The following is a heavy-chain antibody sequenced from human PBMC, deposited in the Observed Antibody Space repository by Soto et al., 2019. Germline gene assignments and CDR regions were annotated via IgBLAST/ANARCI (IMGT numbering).Heavy chain of an antibody. V-gene: IGHV4-39*01. D-gene: IGHD6-6*01. CDR3: ARPQADSQRIAARFDP. Sequence: NPSETLSLTCTVSGGSISSSSYYWGWIRQPPGKGLEWIGSIYYSGSTYYNPSLKSRVTISVDTSKNQFSLKLSSVTAADTAVFYCARPQADSQRIAARFDPWGQGTLVTVSS. J-gene: IGHJ5*02. CDR2: IYYSGST. CDR1: GGSISSSSYY.